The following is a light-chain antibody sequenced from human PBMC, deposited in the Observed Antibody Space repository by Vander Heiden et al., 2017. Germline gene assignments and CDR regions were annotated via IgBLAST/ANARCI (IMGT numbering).Light chain of an antibody. CDR2: EVS. CDR1: SSDVGGYNY. Sequence: QSALTQPRSVSGSPGQSVTISCTGTSSDVGGYNYVSWYQQHPGKAPKLMIYEVSKRPSGVPDRFSGSKSGNTASLTISGLQAEDEADYYCCSYAGSNTFGVFGTGTKVTVL. J-gene: IGLJ1*01. V-gene: IGLV2-11*01. CDR3: CSYAGSNTFGV.